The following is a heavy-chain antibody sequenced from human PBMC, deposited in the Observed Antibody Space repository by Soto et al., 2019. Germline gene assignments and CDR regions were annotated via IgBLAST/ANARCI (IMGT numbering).Heavy chain of an antibody. Sequence: GGSLSLSSAASGFTFSSYWMSWVRQAPGKGLEWVANIKKDGSEKYYVDSVKGRFTISRDNAKNSLYLQMNSLRAEDTAVYYCARYCSGGSCYGAFDIWGQGTMVTVSS. CDR1: GFTFSSYW. CDR2: IKKDGSEK. CDR3: ARYCSGGSCYGAFDI. V-gene: IGHV3-7*01. D-gene: IGHD2-15*01. J-gene: IGHJ3*02.